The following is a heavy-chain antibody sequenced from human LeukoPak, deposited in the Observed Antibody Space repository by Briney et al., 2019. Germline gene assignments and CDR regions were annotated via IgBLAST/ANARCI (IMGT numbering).Heavy chain of an antibody. CDR3: ATPNDYGDYVYGMDV. CDR2: IWYDGSKK. V-gene: IGHV3-33*03. CDR1: GFTFSSYA. D-gene: IGHD4-17*01. Sequence: PGGSLRLSCAASGFTFSSYAMHWVRQAPGKGLEWVAVIWYDGSKKYYADSVKGRFTISRDNSKNTPYLQMNSLRAEDTAVYYCATPNDYGDYVYGMDVWGQGTTVTVSS. J-gene: IGHJ6*02.